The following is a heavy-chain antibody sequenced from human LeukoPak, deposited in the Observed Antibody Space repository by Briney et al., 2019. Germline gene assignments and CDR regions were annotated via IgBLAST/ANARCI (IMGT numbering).Heavy chain of an antibody. V-gene: IGHV1-8*01. Sequence: ASVKVSCKASGYTFTSYDINWVRQATGQGLEWMGWMNPNSGNTGYAQKFQGRVTMTRNTSISTAYMELGSLRSDDTAVYYCARDLFHYYGSGSYGYWGQGTLVTVSS. D-gene: IGHD3-10*01. CDR3: ARDLFHYYGSGSYGY. CDR1: GYTFTSYD. CDR2: MNPNSGNT. J-gene: IGHJ4*02.